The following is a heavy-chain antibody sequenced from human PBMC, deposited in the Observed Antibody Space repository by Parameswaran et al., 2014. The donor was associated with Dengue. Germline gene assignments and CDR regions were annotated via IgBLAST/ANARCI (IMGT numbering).Heavy chain of an antibody. Sequence: SVKVSCKASGFTFTSSAVQWVRQARGQRLEWIGWIVVGSGNTNYAQKFQERVTITRDMSTSTAYMELSSLRSEDTAVYYCAADYQHTPGDYGGNSWGQGTLVTVSS. CDR1: GFTFTSSA. V-gene: IGHV1-58*01. D-gene: IGHD4-23*01. J-gene: IGHJ4*02. CDR3: AADYQHTPGDYGGNS. CDR2: IVVGSGNT.